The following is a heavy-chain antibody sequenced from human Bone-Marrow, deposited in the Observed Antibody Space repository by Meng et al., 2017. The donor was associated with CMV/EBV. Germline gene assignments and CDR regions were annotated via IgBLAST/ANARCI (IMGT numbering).Heavy chain of an antibody. CDR2: IYYRGST. J-gene: IGHJ5*02. CDR3: ARDYYGSGSYFWFDP. V-gene: IGHV4-59*01. CDR1: GGSISSYY. D-gene: IGHD3-10*01. Sequence: SETLSLTCTVAGGSISSYYWSWIRQPPGKGLEWIGYIYYRGSTNYNPSLKSRVTISVDTSKNQFSLKLSSVTAADTAVYYCARDYYGSGSYFWFDPWGQGTLVTVSS.